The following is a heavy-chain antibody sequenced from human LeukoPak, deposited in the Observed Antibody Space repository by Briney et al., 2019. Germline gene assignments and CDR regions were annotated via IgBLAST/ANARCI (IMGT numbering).Heavy chain of an antibody. Sequence: GGSLRLSCSASGFTFSNYKMNWVRQAPGKGLDWVSSISSSSSYIYYADSVKGRFTISRDNAKNSLFLQMNGLRAEDTAVYYCARERLVVVGDAYYYYGMDVWGQGTTVTVSS. CDR1: GFTFSNYK. CDR3: ARERLVVVGDAYYYYGMDV. D-gene: IGHD2-2*01. V-gene: IGHV3-21*01. J-gene: IGHJ6*02. CDR2: ISSSSSYI.